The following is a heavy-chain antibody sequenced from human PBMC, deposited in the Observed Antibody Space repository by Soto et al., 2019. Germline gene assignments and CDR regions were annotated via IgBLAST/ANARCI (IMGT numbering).Heavy chain of an antibody. D-gene: IGHD6-6*01. J-gene: IGHJ6*02. V-gene: IGHV3-30*18. CDR2: ISYDGSNK. CDR3: ANDQAARGLGYYYGMDV. Sequence: QVQLVESGGGVVQPGRSLRLSCAASGFTFSSYGMHWVRQAPGKGLEWVAVISYDGSNKYYADSVKGRFTISRDNSKNTRYLQMNSLRAEDTAVYYCANDQAARGLGYYYGMDVWGQGTTVTVSS. CDR1: GFTFSSYG.